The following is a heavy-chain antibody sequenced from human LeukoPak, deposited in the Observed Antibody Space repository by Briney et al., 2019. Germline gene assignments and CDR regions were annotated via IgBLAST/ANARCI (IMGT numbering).Heavy chain of an antibody. CDR3: ARDLGRWELGPDAFDI. D-gene: IGHD1-26*01. CDR1: GFTFRSHA. CDR2: INSDGSST. Sequence: GGSLRLSCAASGFTFRSHAMSWVRQAPGKGLVWVSRINSDGSSTSYADSVKGRFTISRDNAKNTLYLQMNSLRAGDTAVYYCARDLGRWELGPDAFDIWGQGTMVTVSS. V-gene: IGHV3-74*01. J-gene: IGHJ3*02.